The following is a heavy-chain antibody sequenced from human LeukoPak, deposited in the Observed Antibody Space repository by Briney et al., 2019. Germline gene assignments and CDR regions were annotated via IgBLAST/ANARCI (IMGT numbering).Heavy chain of an antibody. J-gene: IGHJ4*02. Sequence: GGSLRLSCAASGFTFGNYWMHWVRQGPGKGLLWVSRINGDGSYADYAESVQGRFTVSRDNAKNTLYLQMNSLRAEDTAVYYCASKRRYSYGRLDYWGQGTLVTVSS. V-gene: IGHV3-74*01. CDR1: GFTFGNYW. CDR3: ASKRRYSYGRLDY. CDR2: INGDGSYA. D-gene: IGHD5-18*01.